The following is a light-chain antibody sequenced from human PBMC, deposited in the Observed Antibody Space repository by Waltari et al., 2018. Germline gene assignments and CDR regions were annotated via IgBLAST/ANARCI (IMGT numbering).Light chain of an antibody. CDR1: SGHSSYH. V-gene: IGLV4-69*01. CDR3: QTWPTFIDPL. J-gene: IGLJ2*01. CDR2: LTTAGSH. Sequence: QLVLTQSPSASASLDAAVKLPCTLSSGHSSYHIAWSQPQPAKGRRYLMRLTTAGSHIMGDGIPDRFSGSSSGAERYLTISSLQSEDVADYFCQTWPTFIDPLFGGWTKLTVL.